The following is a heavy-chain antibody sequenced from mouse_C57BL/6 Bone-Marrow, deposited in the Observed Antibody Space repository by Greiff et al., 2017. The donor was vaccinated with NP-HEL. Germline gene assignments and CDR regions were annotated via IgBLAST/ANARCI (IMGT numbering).Heavy chain of an antibody. J-gene: IGHJ2*01. CDR1: GFTFSSYG. D-gene: IGHD2-5*01. V-gene: IGHV5-6*01. Sequence: EVQLVESGGDLVKPGASLKLSCAASGFTFSSYGMSWVRQTPDKRLEWVVTISSGGSYTYYPDSVKGRFTISRANAKNTLYLQMSSLKSEETSMYYCARHYYSNYFDYWGQGTTLTVSS. CDR2: ISSGGSYT. CDR3: ARHYYSNYFDY.